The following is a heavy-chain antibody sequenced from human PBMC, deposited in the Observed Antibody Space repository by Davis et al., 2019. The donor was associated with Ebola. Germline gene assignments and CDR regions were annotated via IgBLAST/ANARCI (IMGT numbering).Heavy chain of an antibody. CDR2: LYYSGYT. V-gene: IGHV4-59*08. J-gene: IGHJ4*02. Sequence: MPSETLSLTCTVSGASISSHYWTWIRQPPGKGLEWIGHLYYSGYTSYNRSLMSRVTMSLDTSKNQFSLRVASVTAADTAVYYCAGQRPANSGRQPYIYWGQGTLVTVSS. CDR1: GASISSHY. CDR3: AGQRPANSGRQPYIY. D-gene: IGHD3-10*01.